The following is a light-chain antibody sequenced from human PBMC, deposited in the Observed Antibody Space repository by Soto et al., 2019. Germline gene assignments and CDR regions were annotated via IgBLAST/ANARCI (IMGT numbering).Light chain of an antibody. V-gene: IGLV1-51*01. CDR1: SSNIGNNH. CDR2: DNN. Sequence: QSVLTQPPSVSAAPGQKVTISCSGTSSNIGNNHVSWYQQVPGTAPKLLIYDNNARSSGIPDRFSASKSGTSATLDITGVQTGDEADYYCGTWDSSLTVVVFGGGTKLTVL. CDR3: GTWDSSLTVVV. J-gene: IGLJ2*01.